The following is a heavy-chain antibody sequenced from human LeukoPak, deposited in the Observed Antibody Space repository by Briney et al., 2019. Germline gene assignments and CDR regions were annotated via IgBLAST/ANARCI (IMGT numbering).Heavy chain of an antibody. V-gene: IGHV3-23*01. D-gene: IGHD6-19*01. CDR2: ISGRGGTT. Sequence: GGSLRLSCAASGFTFDNYAMSWVRQAPGKGLEWVSGISGRGGTTNYADSVKGRLTISRDNSKNTLSLQMNSLRADDTAVYYCAKGYSSGWYYFDYWGQGTLVTVSS. CDR1: GFTFDNYA. J-gene: IGHJ4*02. CDR3: AKGYSSGWYYFDY.